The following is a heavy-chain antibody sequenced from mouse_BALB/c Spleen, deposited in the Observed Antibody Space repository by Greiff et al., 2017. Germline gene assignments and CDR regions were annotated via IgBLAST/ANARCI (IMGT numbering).Heavy chain of an antibody. CDR3: ARVSAATAYWYLDV. D-gene: IGHD1-2*01. V-gene: IGHV5-6*01. J-gene: IGHJ1*01. CDR1: GFTFSSYG. CDR2: ISSGGSYT. Sequence: EVNVVEPGGDLVKPGGSLKLSCAASGFTFSSYGMSWVRQTPDKSLEWVATISSGGSYTYYPDSVKGRFNISRDNAKNTLYLQMSRLKSEDTAMYYCARVSAATAYWYLDVWGAGTTVTVSA.